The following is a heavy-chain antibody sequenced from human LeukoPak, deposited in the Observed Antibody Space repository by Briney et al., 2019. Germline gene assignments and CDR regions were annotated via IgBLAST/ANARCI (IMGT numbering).Heavy chain of an antibody. J-gene: IGHJ4*02. CDR2: MSNSGTT. Sequence: SETLSLTCTVSGGSIGSSSSYFWAWIRQPPGKGLEWIGTMSNSGTTYYNPSLKSRVTISGDTSKNQFSLKLSSVTAADTAVFYCARRSQTTAGRGIDYWGQGILVTVSS. CDR1: GGSIGSSSSYF. D-gene: IGHD6-13*01. V-gene: IGHV4-39*01. CDR3: ARRSQTTAGRGIDY.